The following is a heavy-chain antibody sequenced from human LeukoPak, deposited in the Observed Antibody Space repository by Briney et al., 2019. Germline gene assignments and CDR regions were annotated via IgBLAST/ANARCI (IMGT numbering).Heavy chain of an antibody. CDR2: INSDGSST. J-gene: IGHJ4*02. Sequence: GGSLRLSCAASGFTFSGYWMHWVRQAPGKGLVWVSRINSDGSSTTYADSVKGRFTISRDNAKNTLYLQMNSLRAEDTAVYYCVRGGGYSYGPGDHWGQGALVTVSS. D-gene: IGHD5-18*01. V-gene: IGHV3-74*01. CDR3: VRGGGYSYGPGDH. CDR1: GFTFSGYW.